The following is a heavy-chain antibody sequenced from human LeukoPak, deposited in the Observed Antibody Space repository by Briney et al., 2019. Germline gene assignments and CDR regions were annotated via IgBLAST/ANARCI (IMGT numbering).Heavy chain of an antibody. CDR1: AASITTYY. V-gene: IGHV4-59*12. CDR3: ARVAATVTEYYFDY. Sequence: SETLSLTCPVSAASITTYYWSWIRQPPGKGLEWVGYIFYTGDTSYSPSLKSRVTISLDTSKNQFSLKLSSVTAADTAVYYCARVAATVTEYYFDYWGQGTLVTVSS. J-gene: IGHJ4*02. D-gene: IGHD4-17*01. CDR2: IFYTGDT.